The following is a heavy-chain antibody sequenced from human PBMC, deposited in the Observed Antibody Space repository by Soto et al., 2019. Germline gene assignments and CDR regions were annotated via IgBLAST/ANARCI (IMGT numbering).Heavy chain of an antibody. J-gene: IGHJ6*02. CDR3: AGDCSSTSCWDTYYYYGMDV. V-gene: IGHV4-4*07. D-gene: IGHD2-2*01. CDR2: IYTSGST. Sequence: SETLSLTCTVSGGSISSYYWSWIRQPAGKGLEWIGRIYTSGSTNYNPSLKSRVTMSVDTSKNQFSLKLSSVTAADTAVYYCAGDCSSTSCWDTYYYYGMDVWGQGTTVTVSS. CDR1: GGSISSYY.